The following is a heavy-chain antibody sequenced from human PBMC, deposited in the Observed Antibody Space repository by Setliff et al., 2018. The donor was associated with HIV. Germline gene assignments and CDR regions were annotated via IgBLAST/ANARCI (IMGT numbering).Heavy chain of an antibody. CDR2: ISTYNGNT. V-gene: IGHV1-18*01. D-gene: IGHD3-22*01. Sequence: GASVKVSCKASGYTFTSYGISWVRQAPGQGLEWMGWISTYNGNTNYAQKLQGRVTMTTDTSTSTAYMELRSLRSEDTAVYYCARVPRWYYYDSSGYPDYWGQGSLVTVSS. CDR1: GYTFTSYG. CDR3: ARVPRWYYYDSSGYPDY. J-gene: IGHJ4*02.